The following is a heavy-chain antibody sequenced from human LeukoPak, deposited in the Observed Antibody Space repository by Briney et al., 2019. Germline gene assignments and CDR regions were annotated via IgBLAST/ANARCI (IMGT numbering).Heavy chain of an antibody. D-gene: IGHD1-7*01. CDR1: GFTFSSFT. V-gene: IGHV3-23*01. Sequence: GGSLRLSCAASGFTFSSFTMSWVRQAPEKGLEWHSVYNGGNDGTYYADSVKGRFTISRDNSKNTLYLQLNSLRTEDTAVYYCAKANGITGTTYWYFDLWGRGTLVTVSS. J-gene: IGHJ2*01. CDR3: AKANGITGTTYWYFDL. CDR2: YNGGNDGT.